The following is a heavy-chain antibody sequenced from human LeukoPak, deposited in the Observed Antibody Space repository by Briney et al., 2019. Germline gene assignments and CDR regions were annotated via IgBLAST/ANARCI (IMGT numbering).Heavy chain of an antibody. D-gene: IGHD4-23*01. CDR3: ARERFPSALGGNSAPGAFDI. V-gene: IGHV3-30-3*01. CDR1: GFTFSSYA. CDR2: ISYDGSNK. Sequence: PGGSLRLSCAASGFTFSSYAMHWVRQAPGKGLEWVAVISYDGSNKYYADSVKGRFTISRDNSKNTLYLQMNSLRAEDTAVYYCARERFPSALGGNSAPGAFDIWGQGTMVTVSS. J-gene: IGHJ3*02.